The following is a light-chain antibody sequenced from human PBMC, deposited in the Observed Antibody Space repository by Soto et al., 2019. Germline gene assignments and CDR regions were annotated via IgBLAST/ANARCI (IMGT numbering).Light chain of an antibody. CDR2: EVS. CDR3: SSYTSSNTLV. CDR1: SSDVGAYNY. Sequence: QSALTQPASVSGSPGQSITISCTGTSSDVGAYNYVSWYQQHPGKAPKLMIFEVSDRPSGVSNRFSGSKSGNTVSLTISGLQAEDEADYYFSSYTSSNTLVFGGGTKLTVL. V-gene: IGLV2-14*01. J-gene: IGLJ2*01.